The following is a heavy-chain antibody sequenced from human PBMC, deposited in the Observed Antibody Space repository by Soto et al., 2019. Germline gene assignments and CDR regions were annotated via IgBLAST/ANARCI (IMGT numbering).Heavy chain of an antibody. V-gene: IGHV1-46*01. J-gene: IGHJ5*02. CDR1: GYSLTGYY. CDR3: AISPRSSRLNWFDP. Sequence: ASVKVSCKASGYSLTGYYMHWVRRAPGQGLEWMGITNPRDGSTNYAQKFQGRVTMTSDTSTSTVYMEMSSLSSDDTAMYYCAISPRSSRLNWFDPCGQGTLVTVSS. CDR2: TNPRDGST. D-gene: IGHD6-13*01.